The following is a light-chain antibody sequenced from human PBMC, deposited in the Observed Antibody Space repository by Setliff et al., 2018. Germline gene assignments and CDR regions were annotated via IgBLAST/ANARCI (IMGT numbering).Light chain of an antibody. CDR1: SRDVGGYNF. CDR2: DVT. J-gene: IGLJ2*01. Sequence: QPALAQPAAVSGSPGQSIAISCTGTSRDVGGYNFVSWYQQHPDKAPKLLIYDVTVRPSGVSDRFSGSKSGNTASLTISGLQAEDEADYYCLSYTSDTTHAVFGGGTKVTVL. CDR3: LSYTSDTTHAV. V-gene: IGLV2-14*01.